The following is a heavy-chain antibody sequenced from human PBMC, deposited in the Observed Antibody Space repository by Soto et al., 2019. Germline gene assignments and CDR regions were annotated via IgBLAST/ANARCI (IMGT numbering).Heavy chain of an antibody. Sequence: ASVKVSCKASGYTFTNYGISWVRQAPGQGLEWMGWIDAYNGNKNYPQKLQGRVAMTTDTSTSTAYMELRSLRSDDTAVYYCARDPSGDLDFDYWGQGTLVTVSS. CDR2: IDAYNGNK. D-gene: IGHD4-17*01. V-gene: IGHV1-18*01. CDR3: ARDPSGDLDFDY. CDR1: GYTFTNYG. J-gene: IGHJ4*02.